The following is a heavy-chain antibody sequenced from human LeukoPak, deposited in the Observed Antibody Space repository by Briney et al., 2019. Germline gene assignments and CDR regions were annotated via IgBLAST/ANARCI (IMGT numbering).Heavy chain of an antibody. CDR3: AKDSWGVPAALFDY. CDR1: GFTFDDYA. Sequence: GGSLRLSCAASGFTFDDYAMHWVRQAPGKGLEWVSGISWNSGSIGYADSEKGRFTISRDNAKNSLYLQMNSLRAEDTALYYCAKDSWGVPAALFDYWGQGTLVTVSS. D-gene: IGHD2-2*01. V-gene: IGHV3-9*01. CDR2: ISWNSGSI. J-gene: IGHJ4*02.